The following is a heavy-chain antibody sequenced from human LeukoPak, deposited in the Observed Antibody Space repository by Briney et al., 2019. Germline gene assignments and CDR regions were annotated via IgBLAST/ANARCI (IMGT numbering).Heavy chain of an antibody. V-gene: IGHV4-59*08. CDR2: IYYSGST. Sequence: SETLSLTCSVSGGSISSYYWSWIRQPPGKGLEWIGYIYYSGSTNYNPSLKSRVTISVDTSKNQFSPKLSSVTAADTAVYYCARRHVDTALADWYFDLWGRGTLVTVSS. D-gene: IGHD5-18*01. J-gene: IGHJ2*01. CDR3: ARRHVDTALADWYFDL. CDR1: GGSISSYY.